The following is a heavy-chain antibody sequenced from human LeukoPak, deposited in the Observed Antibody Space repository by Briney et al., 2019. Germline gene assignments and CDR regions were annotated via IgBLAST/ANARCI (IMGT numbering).Heavy chain of an antibody. V-gene: IGHV4-31*03. CDR2: IYYSGST. CDR3: ARDRASVAGYFDY. Sequence: KTSQTLSLTCTVSGGSISSGGYYWSWIRQHPGKGLEWIGYIYYSGSTYYNPSLKSRVTIPVDTSKNQFSLKLSSVTAADTAVYYCARDRASVAGYFDYWGQGTLVTVSS. J-gene: IGHJ4*02. CDR1: GGSISSGGYY. D-gene: IGHD6-19*01.